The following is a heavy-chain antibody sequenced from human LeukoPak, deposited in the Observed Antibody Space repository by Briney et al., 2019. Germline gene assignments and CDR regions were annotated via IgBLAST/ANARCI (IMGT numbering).Heavy chain of an antibody. Sequence: GGSLRLSCAASGFTFGTYGMHWVRQAPGKGLEWVAVIWYDGSNEYYADSVKGRFTISRDNSKNTQYLQMNSLRAEDTAVYYCARISCTGNSCRPYSYYDMDVWGQGTTVTVSS. CDR1: GFTFGTYG. D-gene: IGHD2-8*02. CDR2: IWYDGSNE. J-gene: IGHJ6*02. V-gene: IGHV3-33*01. CDR3: ARISCTGNSCRPYSYYDMDV.